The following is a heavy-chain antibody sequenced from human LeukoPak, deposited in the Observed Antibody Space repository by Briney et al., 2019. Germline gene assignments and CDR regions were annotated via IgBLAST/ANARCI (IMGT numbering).Heavy chain of an antibody. J-gene: IGHJ4*02. CDR1: GFTFSSAW. Sequence: GGSVRLSCVGSGFTFSSAWMTCVRQPAGKGLGWVGYIKSRTDGGTTDYAAPVRGRFTVSRDDSKSTVYLQMNSLKTEDSAVYYCATEFYSIGYNFWGQGTLVTVSS. D-gene: IGHD5-24*01. CDR3: ATEFYSIGYNF. V-gene: IGHV3-15*01. CDR2: IKSRTDGGTT.